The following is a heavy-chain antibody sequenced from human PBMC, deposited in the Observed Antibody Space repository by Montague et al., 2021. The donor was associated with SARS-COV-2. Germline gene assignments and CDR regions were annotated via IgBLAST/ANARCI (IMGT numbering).Heavy chain of an antibody. J-gene: IGHJ4*02. CDR2: ISHSGST. D-gene: IGHD2-21*01. V-gene: IGHV4-34*01. Sequence: SETLSLTCAVYGGSFSGYYWSWIRQPPGKGLEWIGEISHSGSTNYNPSLKSRVTISIDTSKNQFSLKLSSVTAADTAVYYCARAIQSQPLVVVIAIPRPFYYFDHWGQGTLVTVSS. CDR3: ARAIQSQPLVVVIAIPRPFYYFDH. CDR1: GGSFSGYY.